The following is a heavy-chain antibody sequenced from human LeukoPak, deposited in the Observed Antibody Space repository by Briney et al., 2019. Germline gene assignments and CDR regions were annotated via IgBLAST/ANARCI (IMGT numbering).Heavy chain of an antibody. Sequence: SSETLSLTCTISGDFITSYYWNWIRQPAGKGLEWIGRIYSSGSTNYNPSLKSRVTMSVDTSENQFSLKLTSVTAADTAVYYCVAQRSNWFDYWGQGTLVTVSS. CDR3: VAQRSNWFDY. J-gene: IGHJ4*02. D-gene: IGHD1-1*01. CDR2: IYSSGST. CDR1: GDFITSYY. V-gene: IGHV4-4*07.